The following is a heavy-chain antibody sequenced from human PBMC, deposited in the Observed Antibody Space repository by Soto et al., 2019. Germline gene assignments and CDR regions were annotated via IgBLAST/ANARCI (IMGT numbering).Heavy chain of an antibody. V-gene: IGHV3-66*01. CDR3: SRGMLANYGMDV. CDR1: GFTVSSNY. Sequence: EVQLVESGGGLVQPGGSLGLSCAASGFTVSSNYMTWVRQAPGKGLEWVSVIDSGGSTFYVDSVKGRFTISRDISKNTLYLQMNSLRAEDTAVYYCSRGMLANYGMDVWGQGTTVTVS. CDR2: IDSGGST. J-gene: IGHJ6*02. D-gene: IGHD5-12*01.